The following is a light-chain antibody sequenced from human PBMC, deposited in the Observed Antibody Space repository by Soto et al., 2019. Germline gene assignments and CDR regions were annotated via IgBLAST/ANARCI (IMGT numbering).Light chain of an antibody. CDR1: QSISSW. J-gene: IGKJ1*01. Sequence: DIQMTQSPSTLSASVGDRVTITCLASQSISSWLAWYQQKPGKAPKLLIYDASSLQSGVPSRFSGSGSGTEFTLTISSLQPDDFATYYCQQYKTFSWTFGQGTKVDIK. CDR2: DAS. CDR3: QQYKTFSWT. V-gene: IGKV1-5*01.